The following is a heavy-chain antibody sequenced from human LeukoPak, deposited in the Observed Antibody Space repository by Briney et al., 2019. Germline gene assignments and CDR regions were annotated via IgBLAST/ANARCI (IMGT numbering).Heavy chain of an antibody. V-gene: IGHV4-30-2*01. CDR1: GGSISSGGYS. CDR2: IYHSGST. Sequence: SETLSLTCAVSGGSISSGGYSWSWIQQPPGKGLEWIGYIYHSGSTYYNPSLKSRVTISVDRSKNQFSLKLSSVTAADTAVYYCARAFSYGPGRFDPWGQGTLVTVSS. J-gene: IGHJ5*02. CDR3: ARAFSYGPGRFDP. D-gene: IGHD5-18*01.